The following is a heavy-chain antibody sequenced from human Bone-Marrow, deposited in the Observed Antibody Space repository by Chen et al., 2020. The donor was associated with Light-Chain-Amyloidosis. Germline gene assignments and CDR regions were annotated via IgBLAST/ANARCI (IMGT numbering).Heavy chain of an antibody. CDR1: GYTFPNYW. V-gene: IGHV5-51*01. CDR3: ARRRDGYNFDY. D-gene: IGHD5-12*01. Sequence: GSGYTFPNYWIGLVRQMPGKGLEWMGVIYPDDSDARYSPSFEGQVTISADKSITTAYLQWRSLKASDTAMYYCARRRDGYNFDYWGQGTLVTVSS. J-gene: IGHJ4*02. CDR2: IYPDDSDA.